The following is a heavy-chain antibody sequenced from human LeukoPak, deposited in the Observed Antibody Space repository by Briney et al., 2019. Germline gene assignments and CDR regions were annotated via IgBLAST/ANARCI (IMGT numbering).Heavy chain of an antibody. Sequence: ASLKVSCKASGYTFTGYYLQGVGQAPGQGGEWMGRINPKRGGKNYEQKFQGRVTMNRDTSITPAYMELSTLRSDDTAVYYCARVVVSSGWETHDYWGQGTLVTVSS. CDR2: INPKRGGK. CDR1: GYTFTGYY. V-gene: IGHV1-2*06. D-gene: IGHD6-19*01. J-gene: IGHJ4*02. CDR3: ARVVVSSGWETHDY.